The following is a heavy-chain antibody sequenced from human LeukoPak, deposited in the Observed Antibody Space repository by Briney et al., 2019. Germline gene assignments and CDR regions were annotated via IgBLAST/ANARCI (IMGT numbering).Heavy chain of an antibody. CDR1: GFTFSTYS. V-gene: IGHV3-48*01. D-gene: IGHD2-15*01. Sequence: GGSLGLSCAASGFTFSTYSMNWVRQAPGKGLEWVSYISSSSSIIYYADSVKGRFTISSDNAKNSLYLQMNSLRAEDTAVYYCARDPRGYCSGGSCHKPYYFDYWGQGTLVTVSS. CDR2: ISSSSSII. CDR3: ARDPRGYCSGGSCHKPYYFDY. J-gene: IGHJ4*02.